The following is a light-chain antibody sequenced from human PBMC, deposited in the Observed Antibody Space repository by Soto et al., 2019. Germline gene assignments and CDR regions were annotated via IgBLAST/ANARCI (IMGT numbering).Light chain of an antibody. J-gene: IGKJ4*01. CDR2: DAS. CDR3: QHRSRWLT. CDR1: QSVGTY. Sequence: EIVLTQSPATLSLSPGQRAALSCRASQSVGTYLAWYQQKPGQAPRLLIYDASHRATGIPDRFSGSGSGTDFTLTISSLEPEDFAVYFCQHRSRWLTFGGGTKVEIK. V-gene: IGKV3-11*01.